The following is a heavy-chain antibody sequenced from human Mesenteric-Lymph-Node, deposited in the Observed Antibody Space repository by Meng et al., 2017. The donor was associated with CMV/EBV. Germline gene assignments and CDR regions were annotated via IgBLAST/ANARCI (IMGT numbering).Heavy chain of an antibody. D-gene: IGHD2-2*01. CDR2: IYPGDSDT. Sequence: GESLKISCKGSGYSFTSYWIGWVRQMPGKGLEWMGIIYPGDSDTRYSPSFQGQVTISADKSISTAYLQWSSLKASDTAMYYCARHRVGYCSSTSCPAVDYWGQGTLVTVSS. CDR3: ARHRVGYCSSTSCPAVDY. CDR1: GYSFTSYW. J-gene: IGHJ4*02. V-gene: IGHV5-51*01.